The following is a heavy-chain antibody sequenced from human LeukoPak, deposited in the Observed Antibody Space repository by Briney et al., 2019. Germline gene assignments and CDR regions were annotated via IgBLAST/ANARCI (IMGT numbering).Heavy chain of an antibody. CDR3: ARDDPYYYDSSGYYPWPY. V-gene: IGHV3-30*02. J-gene: IGHJ4*02. D-gene: IGHD3-22*01. Sequence: GGSLRLSCAASGFTFSSYGMHWVRQAPGKGLEWVAFIRYDGSNKYYADSVKGRFTISRDNSKNTLYLQMNSLRAEDTAVYYCARDDPYYYDSSGYYPWPYWGQGTLVTVSS. CDR1: GFTFSSYG. CDR2: IRYDGSNK.